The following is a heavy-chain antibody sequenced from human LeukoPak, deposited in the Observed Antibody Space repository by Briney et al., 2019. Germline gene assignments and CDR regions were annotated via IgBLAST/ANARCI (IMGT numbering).Heavy chain of an antibody. D-gene: IGHD2-2*01. J-gene: IGHJ4*02. CDR2: IRYDGSNK. CDR1: GFTFSSYG. Sequence: GGSLRLSCAVSGFTFSSYGMHWVRQAPGKGLEWVAFIRYDGSNKYYADSVKGRFTISRDNSKNTLYLQMNSLRAEDTAVYYCAKKWEPAALDYWGQGTLVTVSS. V-gene: IGHV3-30*02. CDR3: AKKWEPAALDY.